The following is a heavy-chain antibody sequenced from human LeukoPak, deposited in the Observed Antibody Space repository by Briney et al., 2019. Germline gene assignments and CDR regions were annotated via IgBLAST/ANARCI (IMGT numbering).Heavy chain of an antibody. CDR2: ISAYNGNT. CDR3: ARDLGRWGYYYDSSGYLDY. Sequence: ASVEVSCKASGYTFTSYGISWVRQAPGQGLEWMGWISAYNGNTNYAQKLQGRVTMTTDTSTSTAYMELRSLRSDDTAVYYCARDLGRWGYYYDSSGYLDYWGQGTLVTVSS. D-gene: IGHD3-22*01. CDR1: GYTFTSYG. V-gene: IGHV1-18*01. J-gene: IGHJ4*02.